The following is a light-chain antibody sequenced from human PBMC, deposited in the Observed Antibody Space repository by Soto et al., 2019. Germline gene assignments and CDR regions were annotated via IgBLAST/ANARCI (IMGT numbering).Light chain of an antibody. CDR2: VGTGGIVG. Sequence: QPVLTQPPSASASLGASVTLTCTLSSGYSNYKVDWYQQRPGKGPRFVMRVGTGGIVGSKGDGIPDRFSVLGSGLNRYLTIKNIQEEDESDYHGGADHGSGSNFVVFGGGTKVTVL. V-gene: IGLV9-49*01. CDR1: SGYSNYK. CDR3: GADHGSGSNFVV. J-gene: IGLJ2*01.